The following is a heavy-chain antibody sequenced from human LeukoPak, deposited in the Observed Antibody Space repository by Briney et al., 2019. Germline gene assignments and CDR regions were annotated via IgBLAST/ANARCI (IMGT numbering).Heavy chain of an antibody. CDR2: INHSGST. D-gene: IGHD2-15*01. V-gene: IGHV4-34*01. CDR1: GGSFSGYY. J-gene: IGHJ3*02. CDR3: ARGLMRGYCSGGSCYSKPFGAFDI. Sequence: SETLSLTCAVYGGSFSGYYWSWIRQPPGKGLEWIGEINHSGSTNYNPSLKSRVTISVDTSKNQFSLKLSSVTAADTAVYYCARGLMRGYCSGGSCYSKPFGAFDIWGQGTMVTVSS.